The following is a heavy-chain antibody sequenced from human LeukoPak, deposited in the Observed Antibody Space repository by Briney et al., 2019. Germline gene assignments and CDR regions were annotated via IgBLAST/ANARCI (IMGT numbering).Heavy chain of an antibody. V-gene: IGHV4-31*03. CDR2: IYYSGST. J-gene: IGHJ4*02. Sequence: PSGTLSLTCSVSGDSITGGDYFWSWIRQHPGKGLEGIRYIYYSGSTYCNPSVKSRVSISVDTSKKKFSLNQSSVTAADQAVYYCARGIVGATGYGPPDYWGQGTLVTVSA. D-gene: IGHD1-26*01. CDR3: ARGIVGATGYGPPDY. CDR1: GDSITGGDYF.